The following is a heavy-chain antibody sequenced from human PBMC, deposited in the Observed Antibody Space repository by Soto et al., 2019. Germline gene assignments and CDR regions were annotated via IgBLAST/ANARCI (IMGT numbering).Heavy chain of an antibody. CDR2: IWYDGSNK. CDR3: ARDRQPDGIWTFDF. CDR1: GFTFSSYG. Sequence: PGGSLRLSCAASGFTFSSYGMHWVRQAPGKGLEWVAVIWYDGSNKYYADSVKGRFTISRDDSKNKLYLQMNSLGVDDSAVYFCARDRQPDGIWTFDFWGRGTLVTVSS. J-gene: IGHJ4*02. V-gene: IGHV3-33*01. D-gene: IGHD2-15*01.